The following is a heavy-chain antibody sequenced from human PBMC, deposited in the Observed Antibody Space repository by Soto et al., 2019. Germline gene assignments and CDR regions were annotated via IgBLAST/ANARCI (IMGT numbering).Heavy chain of an antibody. Sequence: QVQLVQSGPEVKRPGASVKVSCKASGYTFTSYSITWVRQAPGQGLEWMGWISEYNGNINYAQKVQGRVTMTIDTSTNTAYMELRSLTSDDTAVYYCARARGAVAGTFDYWGQGTLVTVSS. V-gene: IGHV1-18*04. CDR2: ISEYNGNI. CDR3: ARARGAVAGTFDY. J-gene: IGHJ4*02. CDR1: GYTFTSYS. D-gene: IGHD6-19*01.